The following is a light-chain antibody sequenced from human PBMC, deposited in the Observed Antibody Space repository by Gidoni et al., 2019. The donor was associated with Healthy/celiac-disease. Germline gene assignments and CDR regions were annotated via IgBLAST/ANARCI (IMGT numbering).Light chain of an antibody. CDR1: QRLLHSNVYNY. J-gene: IGKJ2*01. Sequence: DIVMTQSPLSLPVTPGVPASISCRSSQRLLHSNVYNYLDWYLQKPGQSQQLLIYWCSHRSSGVPDMFSGRGSGTDFTLKISRVEADDVGVYYCMQALQTPAFGQXTKLEIK. V-gene: IGKV2-28*01. CDR3: MQALQTPA. CDR2: WCS.